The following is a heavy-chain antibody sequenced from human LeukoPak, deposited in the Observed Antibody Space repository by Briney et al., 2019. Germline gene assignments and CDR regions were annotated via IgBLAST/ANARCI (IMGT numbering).Heavy chain of an antibody. CDR3: ARGSTVVPAAPDY. D-gene: IGHD2-2*01. V-gene: IGHV4-34*01. J-gene: IGHJ4*02. CDR1: DGSFSGYY. Sequence: SETLSLTCAVYDGSFSGYYWSWIRQPPGKGLEWIGEINHSGSTNYNPSLKSRVTISVDTSKNQFSLKLSSVTAADTAVYYCARGSTVVPAAPDYWGQGTLVTVSS. CDR2: INHSGST.